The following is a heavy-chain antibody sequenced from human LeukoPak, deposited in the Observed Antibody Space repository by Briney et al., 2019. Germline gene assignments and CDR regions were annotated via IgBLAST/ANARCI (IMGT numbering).Heavy chain of an antibody. CDR3: ARYYTMTENHGMDV. V-gene: IGHV3-74*01. J-gene: IGHJ6*02. Sequence: PGESLRLSCAASGFTFSSYWMHWVRQAPGKGLVWVSRINSDGSSTSYADSVKGRFTISRDNAKNTLYLQMNSLRAEDTAVYYCARYYTMTENHGMDVWGQGTTVTVSS. D-gene: IGHD3-22*01. CDR2: INSDGSST. CDR1: GFTFSSYW.